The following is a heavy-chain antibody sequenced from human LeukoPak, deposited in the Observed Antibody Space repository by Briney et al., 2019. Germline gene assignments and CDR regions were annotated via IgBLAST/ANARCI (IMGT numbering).Heavy chain of an antibody. V-gene: IGHV3-23*01. CDR3: AKGDASPVHLLTGH. Sequence: PGGSLRLSCAASGSTLSSYAMTWVRQAPGKGLEWVTGISGSGGNTYYADSVKGRFTISRDNSKNTLYLQMNSLRAEDTAVYYCAKGDASPVHLLTGHWGQGTLVTVSS. CDR1: GSTLSSYA. CDR2: ISGSGGNT. D-gene: IGHD3-9*01. J-gene: IGHJ4*02.